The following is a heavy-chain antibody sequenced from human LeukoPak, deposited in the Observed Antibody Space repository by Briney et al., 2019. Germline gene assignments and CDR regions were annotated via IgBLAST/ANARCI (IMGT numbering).Heavy chain of an antibody. CDR3: ARGPFDY. V-gene: IGHV3-30*04. J-gene: IGHJ4*02. CDR2: ISYDGSNK. Sequence: GRSLRLSCAASGFTFSSYAMHWVRQAPGKGLEWVAVISYDGSNKYYADSVKGRFTISRDNSKNTLYLQMNSLRAEDTAVYYCARGPFDYWGQGTLVTVSP. CDR1: GFTFSSYA.